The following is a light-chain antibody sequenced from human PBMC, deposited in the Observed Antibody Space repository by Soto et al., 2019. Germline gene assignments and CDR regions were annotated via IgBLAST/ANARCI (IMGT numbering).Light chain of an antibody. CDR2: GAS. CDR3: QQYRSWPRT. CDR1: QSVDIN. Sequence: EIVLTQSHATLSVSPLERVPLXVRASQSVDINLAWYQQKPGQAPRLLIYGASTRATDMPGRFSGRGAGAEFTLTISSLQSEDFAVYYCQQYRSWPRTFGQGTKVDIK. J-gene: IGKJ1*01. V-gene: IGKV3-15*01.